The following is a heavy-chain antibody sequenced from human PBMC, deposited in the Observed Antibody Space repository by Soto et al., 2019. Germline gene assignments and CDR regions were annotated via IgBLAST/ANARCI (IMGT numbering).Heavy chain of an antibody. CDR3: AKDWAEDRAYFDY. Sequence: QVQLVESGGGVVQPGRSPRLSCAASGFTFSSYGMHWVRQAPGKGLEWVAVISYDGSNKYYADSVKGRFTISRDNSKNTLYLQMNSLRAEDTAVYYCAKDWAEDRAYFDYWGQGTLVTVSS. J-gene: IGHJ4*02. CDR1: GFTFSSYG. CDR2: ISYDGSNK. D-gene: IGHD3-10*01. V-gene: IGHV3-30*18.